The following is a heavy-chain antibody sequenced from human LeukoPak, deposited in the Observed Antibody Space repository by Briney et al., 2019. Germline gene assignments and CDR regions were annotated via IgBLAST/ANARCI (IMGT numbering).Heavy chain of an antibody. V-gene: IGHV5-10-1*01. D-gene: IGHD6-13*01. CDR1: GYSFTSYW. CDR2: IDPSDSYT. CDR3: ARRPNPLGSSWYSTWNY. J-gene: IGHJ4*02. Sequence: GESLRISCKGSGYSFTSYWISWVRQMPGKGLEWMGRIDPSDSYTNYSPSFQGHVTISADKSISTAYLQWSSLKASDTAMYYCARRPNPLGSSWYSTWNYWGQGTLVTVSS.